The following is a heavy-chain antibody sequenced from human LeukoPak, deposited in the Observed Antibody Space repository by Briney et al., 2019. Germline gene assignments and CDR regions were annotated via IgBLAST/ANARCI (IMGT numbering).Heavy chain of an antibody. CDR1: EDTFTGYY. V-gene: IGHV1-2*02. D-gene: IGHD2-2*01. CDR2: VNPNNGVT. Sequence: ASVKVSCKASEDTFTGYYIHWVRQAPAQGLEWMGRVNPNNGVTEYAQEFQGRVTMTRDTPLSTAYMELSRLRSDDTAVYYCATDHCTRTNCYEDYYHGMDVWGQGTTVTVSS. CDR3: ATDHCTRTNCYEDYYHGMDV. J-gene: IGHJ6*02.